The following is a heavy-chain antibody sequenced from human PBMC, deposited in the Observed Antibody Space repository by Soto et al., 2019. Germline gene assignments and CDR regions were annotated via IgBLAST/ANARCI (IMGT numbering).Heavy chain of an antibody. Sequence: GGSLSISGASSGCTFIYYYMSWIRQDPGKGLEWVSYIRGSGSTKYYADSVKGRFTISRDNAKNSLYLHMGSLRAEDTAVYYCARARPDIVEVVGETPGYYGVDVWGQGTTVTVSS. CDR1: GCTFIYYY. D-gene: IGHD2-15*01. CDR2: IRGSGSTK. CDR3: ARARPDIVEVVGETPGYYGVDV. J-gene: IGHJ6*02. V-gene: IGHV3-11*01.